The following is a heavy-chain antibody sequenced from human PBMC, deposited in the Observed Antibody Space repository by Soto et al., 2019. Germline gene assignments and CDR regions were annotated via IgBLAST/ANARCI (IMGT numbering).Heavy chain of an antibody. V-gene: IGHV2-5*02. D-gene: IGHD6-19*01. CDR2: IYWDDDK. CDR3: AHIVVAGLGYYFDY. Sequence: QITLKESGPTLVKPTQTLTLTCTFSGFSLSSTRMAVGWIRQPPGKALEWLALIYWDDDKRYSPFLKSRLTIXHXTSXTQVVLTMSTMDPVDTARYYCAHIVVAGLGYYFDYWGQGTLVTVSS. J-gene: IGHJ4*02. CDR1: GFSLSSTRMA.